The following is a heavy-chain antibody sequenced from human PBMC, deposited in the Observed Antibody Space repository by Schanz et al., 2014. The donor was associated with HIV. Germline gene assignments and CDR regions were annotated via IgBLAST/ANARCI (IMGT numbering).Heavy chain of an antibody. D-gene: IGHD3-9*01. Sequence: EMQLLESGGGFVQSGGSLRLSCTASKLTFSSHAMSWVRQAPGKGLEWLSAMSGSGDKTFYADSAKGRFSTSRDNSKNTLYLQMNSLRAEDTAVYYCAKDLHILTGYFRYWGQGTLVTVSS. CDR1: KLTFSSHA. CDR3: AKDLHILTGYFRY. V-gene: IGHV3-23*01. J-gene: IGHJ4*02. CDR2: MSGSGDKT.